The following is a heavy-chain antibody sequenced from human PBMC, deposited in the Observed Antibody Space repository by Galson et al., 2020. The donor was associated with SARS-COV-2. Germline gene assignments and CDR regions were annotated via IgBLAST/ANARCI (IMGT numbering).Heavy chain of an antibody. CDR3: AHRPKPMTTVTTSINYFDF. Sequence: KMSGPTLVKPTQTLTLTCTFSGFSPSTSGVGVGWIRQPPGKALAWLAVIYSDHAKRYNPSLKSRLTITKDTSKNQVVLIITNMDPVDTATYYCAHRPKPMTTVTTSINYFDFWGQGTLVTVAS. D-gene: IGHD4-17*01. V-gene: IGHV2-5*02. CDR2: IYSDHAK. J-gene: IGHJ4*02. CDR1: GFSPSTSGVG.